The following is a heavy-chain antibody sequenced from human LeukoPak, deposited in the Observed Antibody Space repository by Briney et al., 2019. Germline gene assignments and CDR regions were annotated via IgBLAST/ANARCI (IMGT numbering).Heavy chain of an antibody. D-gene: IGHD3-10*01. CDR2: IATSSDYI. J-gene: IGHJ3*02. Sequence: GGSLRLSCAASGFTFSTYSMNWIRQAPVKGLEWVSSIATSSDYIYYAGSLKGRFTISRDNAKNSLYLHMNSLRPDDTAVYYCARGRSITILRGVAISDGFDIWGQGTKVTVS. V-gene: IGHV3-21*06. CDR1: GFTFSTYS. CDR3: ARGRSITILRGVAISDGFDI.